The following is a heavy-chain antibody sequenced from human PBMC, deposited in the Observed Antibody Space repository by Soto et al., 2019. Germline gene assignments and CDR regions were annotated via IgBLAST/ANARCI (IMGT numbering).Heavy chain of an antibody. J-gene: IGHJ6*02. CDR2: LIPIFGTA. D-gene: IGHD5-18*01. CDR1: GGTFSSYA. Sequence: QVQLVQSGAEVKKPGSSVKVSCQASGGTFSSYAISWVRQAPGHGLEWMGGLIPIFGTANYAQTFQGRVMITADESTSTAYMELSSLRSEDTAVYYCAGSGYCYVSYYYGMDVWGQGTTVTVSS. V-gene: IGHV1-69*01. CDR3: AGSGYCYVSYYYGMDV.